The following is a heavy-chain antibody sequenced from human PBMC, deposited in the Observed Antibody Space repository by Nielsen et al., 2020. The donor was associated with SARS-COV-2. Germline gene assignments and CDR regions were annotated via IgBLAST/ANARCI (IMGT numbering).Heavy chain of an antibody. D-gene: IGHD2-15*01. CDR1: GFTFSSFA. Sequence: GGSLRLSCEASGFTFSSFAMNWVRQAPGKGLEWVSSISSSRTYISYADSVKGRFTISRDNSKNTLYLQMNSLRAGDTAVYYCARDRLVVAATILSANYYYYYGMDVWGQGTTVTVSS. CDR2: ISSSRTYI. V-gene: IGHV3-21*01. J-gene: IGHJ6*02. CDR3: ARDRLVVAATILSANYYYYYGMDV.